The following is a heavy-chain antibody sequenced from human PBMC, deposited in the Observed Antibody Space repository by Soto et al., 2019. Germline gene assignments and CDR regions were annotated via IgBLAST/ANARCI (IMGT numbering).Heavy chain of an antibody. CDR1: GYTFTDYH. V-gene: IGHV1-2*04. Sequence: QVPLLQSGAEVKKPGASVKVSCKTSGYTFTDYHIHWVRQAPGQGLEWMGWVNPNSGSTNYAQKFHGWVTMTSDTSTRTAYMELRRLKSDDTAMYYCARVIPGGDNGMDVWGQGTTVTVSS. CDR3: ARVIPGGDNGMDV. J-gene: IGHJ6*02. CDR2: VNPNSGST. D-gene: IGHD3-16*01.